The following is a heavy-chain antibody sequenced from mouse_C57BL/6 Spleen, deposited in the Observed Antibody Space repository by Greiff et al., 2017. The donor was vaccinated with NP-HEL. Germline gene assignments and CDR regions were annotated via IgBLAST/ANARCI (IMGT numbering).Heavy chain of an antibody. D-gene: IGHD1-1*01. CDR1: GYAFSSSW. Sequence: QVQLQQSGPELVKPGASVKISCKASGYAFSSSWMNWVKQRPGKGLEWIGRIYPGDGDTNYNGQFKGKATLTADKSSSTAYMQLSSLTSEDSAVYVCARLTLGSDYYGSSLYWYFDVWGTGTTVTVSS. CDR2: IYPGDGDT. CDR3: ARLTLGSDYYGSSLYWYFDV. J-gene: IGHJ1*03. V-gene: IGHV1-82*01.